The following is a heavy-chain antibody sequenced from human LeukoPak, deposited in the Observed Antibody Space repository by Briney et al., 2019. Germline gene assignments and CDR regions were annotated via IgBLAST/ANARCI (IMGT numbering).Heavy chain of an antibody. D-gene: IGHD2-8*02. V-gene: IGHV4-59*13. CDR2: IYYKGDT. CDR3: ARDRRYCTGGTCYLDPYFDY. J-gene: IGHJ4*02. CDR1: GASISDYF. Sequence: PSETLSLTCTVSGASISDYFWSWIRQSPGKGLEWIGYIYYKGDTNYNPSLTSRVTISTNTSKNQFSLKLKSVTSADTAVYYCARDRRYCTGGTCYLDPYFDYWGQGTLVTVSS.